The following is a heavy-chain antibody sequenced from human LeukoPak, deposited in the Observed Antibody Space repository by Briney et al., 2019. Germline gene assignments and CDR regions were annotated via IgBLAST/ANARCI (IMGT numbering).Heavy chain of an antibody. V-gene: IGHV4-59*08. Sequence: PSETLSLTCTVSGDSMSSYYWSWIRQPPGRGLEWIGHIYYSGSTDYNPSLKSRLTISVDTSKNQFPLQLSSVTAADTAVYFCARQNSGARLNVWGQGTTVTVSS. CDR1: GDSMSSYY. CDR2: IYYSGST. CDR3: ARQNSGARLNV. J-gene: IGHJ6*02. D-gene: IGHD6-25*01.